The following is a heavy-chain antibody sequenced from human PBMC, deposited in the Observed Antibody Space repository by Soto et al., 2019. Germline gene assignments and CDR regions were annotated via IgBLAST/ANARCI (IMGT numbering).Heavy chain of an antibody. Sequence: KASETLSLTCTVSGGSISSFYWSWIRQPPGKGLEWIGYIYYSGSTNYNPSLKSRVTISVDTSKNQFSLKLSSVTAADTAVYYCARRGAIGIVDYWGQGTLVTVSS. V-gene: IGHV4-59*01. CDR1: GGSISSFY. CDR2: IYYSGST. J-gene: IGHJ4*02. D-gene: IGHD2-2*02. CDR3: ARRGAIGIVDY.